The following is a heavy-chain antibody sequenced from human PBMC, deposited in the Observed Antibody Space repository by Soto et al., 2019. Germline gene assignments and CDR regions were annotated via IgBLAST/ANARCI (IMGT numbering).Heavy chain of an antibody. CDR2: FSGTGGYT. Sequence: GGSLRLSCAASGFTLSSYAMSWVRQAPGKGLEWVSTFSGTGGYTYYADSVKGRFTISRDDSKNTLFLHMNSLGAADTAVYYCARGQRALITYGPFDPWGQGTLVTVSS. D-gene: IGHD4-17*01. CDR3: ARGQRALITYGPFDP. J-gene: IGHJ5*02. V-gene: IGHV3-23*01. CDR1: GFTLSSYA.